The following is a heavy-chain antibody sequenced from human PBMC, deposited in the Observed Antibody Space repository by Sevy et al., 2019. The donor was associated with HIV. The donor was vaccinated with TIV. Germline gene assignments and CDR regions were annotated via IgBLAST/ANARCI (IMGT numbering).Heavy chain of an antibody. D-gene: IGHD1-26*01. CDR1: GYTFITYY. V-gene: IGHV1-46*01. J-gene: IGHJ6*02. CDR2: IDPSGST. CDR3: VRDRDLSGSYLEYYYYAMDV. Sequence: ASVKVSCKASGYTFITYYVHWVRQAPGQGLEWMGLIDPSGSTRYAQKFQGRVSMTGDTSTTTVYMELSSLTSEDTAVYYCVRDRDLSGSYLEYYYYAMDVWGQGTTVTVSS.